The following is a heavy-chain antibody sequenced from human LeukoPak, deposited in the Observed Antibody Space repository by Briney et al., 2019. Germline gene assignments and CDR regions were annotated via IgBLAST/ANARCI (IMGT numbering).Heavy chain of an antibody. CDR3: AKRDLSVEDYFDY. D-gene: IGHD2/OR15-2a*01. CDR2: ISGSGGST. J-gene: IGHJ4*02. V-gene: IGHV3-23*01. CDR1: GFTFSSYG. Sequence: GSLRLSCAASGFTFSSYGMSWVRQAPGKGLEWVSAISGSGGSTYYADSVKGRFTISRDNSKNTLYLQMNSLRAEDTAVYYCAKRDLSVEDYFDYWGQGTLVTVSS.